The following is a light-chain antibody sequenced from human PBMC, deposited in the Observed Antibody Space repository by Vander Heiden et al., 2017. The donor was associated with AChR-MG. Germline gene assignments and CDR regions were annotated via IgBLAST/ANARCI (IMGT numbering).Light chain of an antibody. CDR2: LNSDGSH. CDR3: QTWGTGIRV. V-gene: IGLV4-69*01. J-gene: IGLJ3*02. CDR1: RSHRSHS. Sequence: QVVLTPSPSASASLGASLKLTCSLSRSHRSHSIAWHQQQPQKGPRYLMKLNSDGSHYKGDGIPNRFSGSSSGAERYLTISRLQSEDDADYYCQTWGTGIRVFGGGTKLTVL.